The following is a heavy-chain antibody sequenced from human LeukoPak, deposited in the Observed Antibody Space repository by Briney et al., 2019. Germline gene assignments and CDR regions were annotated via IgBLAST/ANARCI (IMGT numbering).Heavy chain of an antibody. J-gene: IGHJ4*02. CDR1: GDSISNYY. V-gene: IGHV4-59*01. CDR3: VRHTTSGWYQVVY. D-gene: IGHD6-19*01. Sequence: SETLSLTCTVSGDSISNYYWSWIRQPPGKGLEWIGSITYSGSTDHNPSLKSRVTISVDASKNQFSLKLTSVTAADTAVYYCVRHTTSGWYQVVYWGQGTLVTVSS. CDR2: ITYSGST.